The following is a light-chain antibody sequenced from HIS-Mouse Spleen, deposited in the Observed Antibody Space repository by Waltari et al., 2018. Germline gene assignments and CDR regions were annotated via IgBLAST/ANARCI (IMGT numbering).Light chain of an antibody. CDR3: QKYNSAPVTLT. V-gene: IGKV1-27*01. CDR1: RGISNY. J-gene: IGKJ4*01. Sequence: DIHMTQSPSSLSASVVDRVTITCRASRGISNYLAWYKQKPGKVPKLLIYAASTLQSGVQSRFSGSGSGTDFTLTISSLQPEDVATYYCQKYNSAPVTLTFGGGTKVEIK. CDR2: AAS.